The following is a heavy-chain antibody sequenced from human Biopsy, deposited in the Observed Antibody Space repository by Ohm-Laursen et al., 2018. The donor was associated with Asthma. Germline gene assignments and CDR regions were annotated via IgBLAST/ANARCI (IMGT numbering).Heavy chain of an antibody. D-gene: IGHD5-12*01. Sequence: SSLRLSCTASGFMFRSFGMHWVRQAPGKGLEWVAVISYDGNHKFYEDSVKGRFTISRDNSKNTLYLQMNSLRTEDTAVYYCAKRRGSSGHDNDYWGQGTLVIVSS. CDR1: GFMFRSFG. J-gene: IGHJ4*02. V-gene: IGHV3-30*18. CDR3: AKRRGSSGHDNDY. CDR2: ISYDGNHK.